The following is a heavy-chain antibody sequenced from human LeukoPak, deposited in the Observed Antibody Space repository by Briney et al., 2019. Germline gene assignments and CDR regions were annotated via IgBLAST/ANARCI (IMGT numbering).Heavy chain of an antibody. D-gene: IGHD4-17*01. CDR3: ARTRPMTTVTYYFDY. Sequence: ASVKVSCKASGGTFSSYAISWVRQAPGLGLEWMGGIIPIFGTANYAQKFQGRVTITADKSTSTAYMELSSLRSEDTAVYYCARTRPMTTVTYYFDYWGQGTLVTVSS. V-gene: IGHV1-69*06. CDR1: GGTFSSYA. J-gene: IGHJ4*02. CDR2: IIPIFGTA.